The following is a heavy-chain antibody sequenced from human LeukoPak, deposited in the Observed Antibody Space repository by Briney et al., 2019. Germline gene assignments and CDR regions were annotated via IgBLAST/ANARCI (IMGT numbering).Heavy chain of an antibody. CDR1: GYAIISGGFS. V-gene: IGHV4-30-2*01. J-gene: IGHJ5*02. CDR2: IYDRGPA. CDR3: ARSRQASGLFSS. D-gene: IGHD3-10*01. Sequence: SQTLSLTCTVSGYAIISGGFSWNWIRQPPGKGLEWIGCIYDRGPAHFNPSLKSRFTISVDRPKNQFFLNVTSLTAADTAVYYCARSRQASGLFSSWGQGTLVVVSS.